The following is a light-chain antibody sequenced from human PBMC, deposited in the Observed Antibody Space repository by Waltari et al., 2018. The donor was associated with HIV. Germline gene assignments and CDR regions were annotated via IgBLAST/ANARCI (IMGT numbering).Light chain of an antibody. CDR3: ASHAGSKDV. V-gene: IGLV2-8*01. Sequence: QSALTQPPSASGSPGQSVTISCTGTSSDVGAYNYVSWFQQHPGKAPKLMIYDVTRRPSGFPDRFSGCKSGSTSSLTVSGLQAEDEADYYCASHAGSKDVFGGGTRLTVL. CDR1: SSDVGAYNY. J-gene: IGLJ2*01. CDR2: DVT.